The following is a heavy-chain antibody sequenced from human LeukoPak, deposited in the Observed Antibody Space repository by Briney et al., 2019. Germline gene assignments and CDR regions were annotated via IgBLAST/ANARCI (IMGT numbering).Heavy chain of an antibody. CDR3: VTPIAAAGNWFDP. Sequence: GASVKVSCKVSGYTLTELSMHWVRQAPGNGLEWMGGFDPEDGETIYAQKFQGRVTMTEDASTDTPYMELSSLRSEDTAVYYCVTPIAAAGNWFDPWGQGTLVTVSS. D-gene: IGHD6-13*01. CDR2: FDPEDGET. V-gene: IGHV1-24*01. CDR1: GYTLTELS. J-gene: IGHJ5*02.